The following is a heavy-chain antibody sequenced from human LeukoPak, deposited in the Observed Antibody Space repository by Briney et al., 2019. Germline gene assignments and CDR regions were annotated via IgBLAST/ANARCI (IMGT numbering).Heavy chain of an antibody. CDR3: ATATGEWFLFDY. J-gene: IGHJ4*02. V-gene: IGHV1-69*05. CDR2: ILPIFGTA. Sequence: SVTVSCKASGGTFISYAISWVRQAPGQGLEWMGGILPIFGTANYAQKFQARVTITTDESTSTAYMELSSLRSEDTAVYYCATATGEWFLFDYWGQGTLVTVSS. CDR1: GGTFISYA. D-gene: IGHD3-3*01.